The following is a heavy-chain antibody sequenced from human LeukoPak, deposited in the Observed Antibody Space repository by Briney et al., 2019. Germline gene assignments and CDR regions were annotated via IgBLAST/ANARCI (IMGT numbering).Heavy chain of an antibody. CDR2: IYYSGST. Sequence: SETLSLTCTVSGGSISSSSYYWGWIRQPPGKELERIGSIYYSGSTYYNPSLKSRVTISVDTSKNQFSLKLSSVTAADTAVYYCARHGGAYSYGYQPWGQGTLVTVSS. J-gene: IGHJ5*02. CDR3: ARHGGAYSYGYQP. CDR1: GGSISSSSYY. V-gene: IGHV4-39*01. D-gene: IGHD5-18*01.